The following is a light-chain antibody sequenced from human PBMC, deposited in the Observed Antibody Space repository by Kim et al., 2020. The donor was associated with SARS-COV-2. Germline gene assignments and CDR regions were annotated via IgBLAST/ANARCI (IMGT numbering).Light chain of an antibody. CDR3: QQRSDWPLT. CDR2: DVS. Sequence: EIVLTQSPATLSLSPGERATLSCRASQSVRHYLAWYQQKPGQAPRLLIFDVSNRATGIPARFSGSGSGTDFTLTISSLEPEDFAVYYCQQRSDWPLTFGGGTKVEI. CDR1: QSVRHY. V-gene: IGKV3-11*01. J-gene: IGKJ4*01.